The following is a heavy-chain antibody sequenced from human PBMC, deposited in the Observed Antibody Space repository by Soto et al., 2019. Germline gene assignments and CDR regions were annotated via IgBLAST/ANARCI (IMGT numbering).Heavy chain of an antibody. D-gene: IGHD3-22*01. Sequence: SETLSLTCTVSGGSISSSSYYWGWIRQPPGKGLEWIGSIYYSGSTYYNPSLKSRVTISVDTSKNQFSLKLSSVTAADTAVYYCARNGYYYDSSGYQKTDAFDIWGQGTMVTVSS. CDR2: IYYSGST. CDR3: ARNGYYYDSSGYQKTDAFDI. J-gene: IGHJ3*02. V-gene: IGHV4-39*01. CDR1: GGSISSSSYY.